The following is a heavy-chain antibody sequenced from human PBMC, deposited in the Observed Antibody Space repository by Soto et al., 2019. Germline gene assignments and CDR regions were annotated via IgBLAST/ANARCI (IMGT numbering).Heavy chain of an antibody. CDR1: GGTFSSYA. V-gene: IGHV1-69*13. Sequence: GASVKVSCKASGGTFSSYAISWVRQAPGQGLEWMGGIIPIFGTANYAQKFQGRVTITADESTSTAYMELSSLRSEDTAVYYCARDQNPGYDILTGYSVNYGMDVWGQGTTVTVS. D-gene: IGHD3-9*01. CDR3: ARDQNPGYDILTGYSVNYGMDV. CDR2: IIPIFGTA. J-gene: IGHJ6*02.